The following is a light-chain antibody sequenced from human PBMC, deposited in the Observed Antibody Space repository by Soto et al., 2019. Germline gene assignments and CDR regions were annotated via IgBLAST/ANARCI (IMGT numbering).Light chain of an antibody. CDR3: QQYDIWPPYT. CDR2: DAS. Sequence: EIVLTQSPATLSLSPGETATLSCRASQSISIYLAWYQQKPGQAPRLLIYDASNRATGIPARFSGSGSGTEFTVTISSLQSEDFAIYYCQQYDIWPPYTFGQGTKVDIK. V-gene: IGKV3-11*01. J-gene: IGKJ2*01. CDR1: QSISIY.